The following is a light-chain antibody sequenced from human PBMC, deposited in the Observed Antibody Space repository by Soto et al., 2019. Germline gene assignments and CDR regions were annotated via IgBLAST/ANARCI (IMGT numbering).Light chain of an antibody. CDR1: QSVSTY. CDR3: QQYNSWPPT. Sequence: EIVMTQSPATLSVCPGERVTLSCRASQSVSTYLAWRQQRPGQAPRLLIYHASTRATGIPARFSGSGSGTELTLTISSLQSEDFAVYYCQQYNSWPPTFGQGTRLEI. CDR2: HAS. J-gene: IGKJ5*01. V-gene: IGKV3-15*01.